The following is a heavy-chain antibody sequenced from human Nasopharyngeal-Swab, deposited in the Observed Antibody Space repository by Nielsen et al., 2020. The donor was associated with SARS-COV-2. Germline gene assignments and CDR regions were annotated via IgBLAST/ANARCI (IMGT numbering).Heavy chain of an antibody. Sequence: TLSLTCTVSGGSISSGGYYWSWIRQHPGKGLEWIGYIYYSGSTYYNPSLKSRVTISVDTSKNQFSLKLSSVTAADTAVYYCARYWVRYYDILTGYSSAFGMDVWGQGTTVTVSS. CDR1: GGSISSGGYY. CDR2: IYYSGST. D-gene: IGHD3-9*01. V-gene: IGHV4-31*03. CDR3: ARYWVRYYDILTGYSSAFGMDV. J-gene: IGHJ6*02.